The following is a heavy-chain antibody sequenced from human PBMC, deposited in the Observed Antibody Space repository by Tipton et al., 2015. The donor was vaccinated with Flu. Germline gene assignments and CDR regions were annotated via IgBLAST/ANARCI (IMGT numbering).Heavy chain of an antibody. CDR1: GFTVSSNY. D-gene: IGHD2-8*02. CDR3: ARTRGGYCTATACFADYFDY. Sequence: SGFTVSSNYMSWVRQAPGKGLEWVANIKQGGDEKYYVDSVKGRFTISRDNPKNSLYLQMNGLRADDTAVYYCARTRGGYCTATACFADYFDYWGQGALVTVSS. J-gene: IGHJ4*02. CDR2: IKQGGDEK. V-gene: IGHV3-7*01.